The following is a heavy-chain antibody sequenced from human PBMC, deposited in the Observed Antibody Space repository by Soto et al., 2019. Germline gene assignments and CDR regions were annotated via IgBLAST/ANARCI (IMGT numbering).Heavy chain of an antibody. CDR1: GFTFSSYS. CDR2: ISSSSSYI. J-gene: IGHJ6*02. D-gene: IGHD2-21*02. Sequence: GSLRLSCAASGFTFSSYSMNWVRQAPGKGLEWVSSISSSSSYIYYADSVKGRFTISRDNAKNSLYLQMNSLRAEDTAVYYCARGWAKHIVVVTAIPVWGQGTTVTVSS. CDR3: ARGWAKHIVVVTAIPV. V-gene: IGHV3-21*01.